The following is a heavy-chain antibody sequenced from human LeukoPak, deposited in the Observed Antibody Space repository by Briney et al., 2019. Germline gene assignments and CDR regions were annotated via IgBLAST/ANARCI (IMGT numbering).Heavy chain of an antibody. V-gene: IGHV3-30*04. Sequence: GRSLRLSCAASGFTFSSYAMHWVRQAPGKGLDSVAVISYDGSNKYYADSVKGRFTISRDNSKNTLNLQMNSLRAEDTAVYYCASPPPGYSGYDWGQGTLVTVSS. CDR3: ASPPPGYSGYD. CDR2: ISYDGSNK. J-gene: IGHJ4*02. CDR1: GFTFSSYA. D-gene: IGHD5-12*01.